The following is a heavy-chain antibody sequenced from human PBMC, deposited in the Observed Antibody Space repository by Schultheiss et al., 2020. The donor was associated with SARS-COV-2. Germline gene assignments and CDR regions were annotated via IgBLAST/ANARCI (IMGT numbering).Heavy chain of an antibody. V-gene: IGHV4-61*08. Sequence: SETLSLTCTVSGGSISSGGYYWSWIRQPPGKGLEWIGYIYYSGSTYYNPSLKSRVTISVDKSKNQFSLKLSSVTAADTAVYYCARDRLDSSGYYYYGMDVWGQGTTVTVSS. D-gene: IGHD3-22*01. J-gene: IGHJ6*02. CDR1: GGSISSGGYY. CDR3: ARDRLDSSGYYYYGMDV. CDR2: IYYSGST.